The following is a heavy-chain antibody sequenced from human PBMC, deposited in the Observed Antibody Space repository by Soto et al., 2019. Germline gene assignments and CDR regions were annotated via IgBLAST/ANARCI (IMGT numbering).Heavy chain of an antibody. J-gene: IGHJ6*02. CDR2: INHSGST. D-gene: IGHD2-15*01. CDR1: GGSISSSNW. Sequence: PSETLSLTCAVSGGSISSSNWWSWVRQPPGKGLEWIGEINHSGSTNYNPSLKSRVTISADTSQNQFSLDLTSVTATDTAVYFCARHPGYCSGGSCNGQYTLDVWGQGTTVTVSS. CDR3: ARHPGYCSGGSCNGQYTLDV. V-gene: IGHV4-4*02.